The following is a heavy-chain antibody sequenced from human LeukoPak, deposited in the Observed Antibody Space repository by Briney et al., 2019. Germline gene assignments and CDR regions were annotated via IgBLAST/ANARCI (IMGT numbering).Heavy chain of an antibody. J-gene: IGHJ4*02. CDR1: GGSISSGSYY. Sequence: SETLSLTCTVSGGSISSGSYYWSWIRQPARRGLECIGRIYTSGSTNYNPSLKSRVTISVDTSKNQFSLKLSSVTAADTSVYYCARGYDILTGYYKDFDYWGQGTLVTVSS. CDR2: IYTSGST. CDR3: ARGYDILTGYYKDFDY. D-gene: IGHD3-9*01. V-gene: IGHV4-61*02.